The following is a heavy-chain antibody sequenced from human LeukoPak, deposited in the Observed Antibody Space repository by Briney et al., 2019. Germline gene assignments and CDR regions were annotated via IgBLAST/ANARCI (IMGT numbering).Heavy chain of an antibody. CDR2: ISSSGSTI. Sequence: GGSLRLSCAASGFTFSSSAMNWVRQAPGKGLEWVSYISSSGSTIYYADSVRGRFTISRDNAKNSLYLQMNSLRAEDTAVYYCAELGITMIGGVWGKGTTVTISS. D-gene: IGHD3-10*02. CDR3: AELGITMIGGV. J-gene: IGHJ6*04. CDR1: GFTFSSSA. V-gene: IGHV3-48*03.